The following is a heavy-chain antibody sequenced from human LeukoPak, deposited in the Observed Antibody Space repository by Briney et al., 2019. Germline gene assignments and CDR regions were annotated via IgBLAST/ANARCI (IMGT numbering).Heavy chain of an antibody. V-gene: IGHV3-15*01. CDR1: GFRVSNAW. J-gene: IGHJ4*02. CDR2: VKSITDGGTT. Sequence: GGSLRLSCAASGFRVSNAWMSWVRQAPGKGLEWVGRVKSITDGGTTDYAAPVKGRFTISRDDSKNTLYLQMNSLKAEDIAMYYCTTIAAAGHFDYWGQGTLVTVSS. CDR3: TTIAAAGHFDY. D-gene: IGHD6-13*01.